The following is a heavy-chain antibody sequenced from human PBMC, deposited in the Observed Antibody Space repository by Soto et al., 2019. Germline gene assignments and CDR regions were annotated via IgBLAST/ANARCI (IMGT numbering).Heavy chain of an antibody. V-gene: IGHV4-4*07. CDR2: IYTSGST. Sequence: PSETLSLTCTVSGGSISSYYWSWIRQPAGKGLEWIGRIYTSGSTNYNPSLKSRVTMSVDTSKNQFSLKLSSVTAADTAVYYCARVGSSGSEGNYYYSGMDGWGQGTTVTVSS. J-gene: IGHJ6*02. CDR3: ARVGSSGSEGNYYYSGMDG. D-gene: IGHD6-13*01. CDR1: GGSISSYY.